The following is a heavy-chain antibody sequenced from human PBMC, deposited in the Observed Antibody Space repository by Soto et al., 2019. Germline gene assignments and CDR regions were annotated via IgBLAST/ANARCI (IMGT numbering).Heavy chain of an antibody. J-gene: IGHJ5*02. CDR1: GFAFSSYA. CDR2: ISETGGST. V-gene: IGHV3-23*01. Sequence: LRLSCAASGFAFSSYAMSWVRQAPGKGLEWVSTISETGGSTYYTDSVKGRFTISRDTSKNTLYLQMNSLRAEDTALYYCAKDARPSSWGQGTLVTVSS. CDR3: AKDARPSS.